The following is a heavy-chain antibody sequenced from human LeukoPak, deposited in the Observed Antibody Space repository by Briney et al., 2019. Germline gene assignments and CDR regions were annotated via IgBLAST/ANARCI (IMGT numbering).Heavy chain of an antibody. CDR3: ARDLSDRRVVLATTPWYFDV. J-gene: IGHJ2*01. D-gene: IGHD2-21*01. V-gene: IGHV3-48*01. CDR1: GFTFSSYS. Sequence: PGGSLRLSCAASGFTFSSYSMNWVRQAPGKGLEWVSYISSSSSTIYYVDSVKGRFTISRDNAKNSLYLQMNSLGAEDTAVYHCARDLSDRRVVLATTPWYFDVWGRGTLVTVSS. CDR2: ISSSSSTI.